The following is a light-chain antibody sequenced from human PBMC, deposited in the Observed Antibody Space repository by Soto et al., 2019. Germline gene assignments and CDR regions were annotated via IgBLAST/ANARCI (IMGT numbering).Light chain of an antibody. CDR2: DVS. CDR3: SSYTSSSTRL. CDR1: SSDVGGYNY. V-gene: IGLV2-14*01. J-gene: IGLJ2*01. Sequence: QSALTQPASVSGSPGQSITISCTGTSSDVGGYNYVSWYQQHPGKAPKLMIYDVSNRPSGVSNRFSGSKSGNTASLTISGLQAEDEADYYCSSYTSSSTRLFGGGTNLTVL.